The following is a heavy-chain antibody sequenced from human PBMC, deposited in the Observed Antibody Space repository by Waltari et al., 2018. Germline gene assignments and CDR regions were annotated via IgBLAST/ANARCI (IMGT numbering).Heavy chain of an antibody. Sequence: QVQLVQSGAEVKKPGASVKVSCKVSGYTLTELSMHWVRQAPGKGLEWMGGVDPEDGETIYAQKYQGRVTMTEDTSTDTAYMELSSLRSEDTAVYYCATRNPLVVGASAFDIWGQGTMVTVSS. CDR2: VDPEDGET. J-gene: IGHJ3*02. V-gene: IGHV1-24*01. D-gene: IGHD1-26*01. CDR3: ATRNPLVVGASAFDI. CDR1: GYTLTELS.